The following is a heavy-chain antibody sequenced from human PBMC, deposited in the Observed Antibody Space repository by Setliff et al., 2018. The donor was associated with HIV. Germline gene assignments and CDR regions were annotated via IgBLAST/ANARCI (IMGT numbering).Heavy chain of an antibody. Sequence: SETLSLTCSVSGGSISRSTYYWGWIRQPPGKGLEWIGDIFYTGSTYYNPSLKSRVTISVDTSKNQFSLKLSSVTAADTAVYYCASPASGGSSGQYHYWGQGTLVTVSS. CDR1: GGSISRSTYY. CDR2: IFYTGST. J-gene: IGHJ4*02. V-gene: IGHV4-39*01. D-gene: IGHD6-19*01. CDR3: ASPASGGSSGQYHY.